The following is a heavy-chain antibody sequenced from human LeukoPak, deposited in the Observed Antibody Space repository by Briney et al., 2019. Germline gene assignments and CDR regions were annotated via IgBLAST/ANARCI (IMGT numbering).Heavy chain of an antibody. V-gene: IGHV1-2*02. J-gene: IGHJ6*02. CDR3: ARDYTDFGGPGATVTTVRNYYYGMDV. D-gene: IGHD4-11*01. Sequence: ASVKVSCKASGYIFTGYYIHWVRQAPGQGLEWMGYINPNSGGTNYAQKFQGRVTMTRDTSISTAYMDLNRLRSDDTAVYYCARDYTDFGGPGATVTTVRNYYYGMDVWGQGTTVTVSS. CDR2: INPNSGGT. CDR1: GYIFTGYY.